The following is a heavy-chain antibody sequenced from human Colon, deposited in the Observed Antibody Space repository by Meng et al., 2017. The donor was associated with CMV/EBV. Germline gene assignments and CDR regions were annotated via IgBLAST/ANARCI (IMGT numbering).Heavy chain of an antibody. V-gene: IGHV3-74*01. D-gene: IGHD5-18*01. Sequence: GGSLRLSCAASGFNFRIYWMHWVRQVPGKGLEWVARIYSDGSDTSYADSVKGRFTVSRDNAKDTLYLQMNSLRVEDTAVYFCAGTVNPAMGGAKRDYYGLDVWGQGTTVTVSS. J-gene: IGHJ6*02. CDR3: AGTVNPAMGGAKRDYYGLDV. CDR1: GFNFRIYW. CDR2: IYSDGSDT.